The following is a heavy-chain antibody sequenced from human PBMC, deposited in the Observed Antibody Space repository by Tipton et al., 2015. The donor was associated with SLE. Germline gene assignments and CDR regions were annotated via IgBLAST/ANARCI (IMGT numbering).Heavy chain of an antibody. J-gene: IGHJ5*02. V-gene: IGHV4-4*07. CDR1: GGSISSYY. Sequence: TLSLTCTVSGGSISSYYWSWIRQPAGKGLEWIGHIYTSGSTNYNPSLKSRVTISVDTSKNQFSLKLSSVTAADTAVYYCARDRVVVMGFDPWGQGTLVTVSS. CDR2: IYTSGST. CDR3: ARDRVVVMGFDP. D-gene: IGHD3-22*01.